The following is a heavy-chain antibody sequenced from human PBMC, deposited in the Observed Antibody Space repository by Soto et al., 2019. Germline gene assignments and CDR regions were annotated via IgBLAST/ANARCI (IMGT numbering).Heavy chain of an antibody. Sequence: LRLSCAASGFTFSSYSMNWVRQAPGKGLEWVSSISSSSSYIYYADSVKGRFTISRDNAKNSLYLQMNGLRAEDTAVYYCARYYSSSWAYYYGMDVWGQGTTVTVSS. CDR2: ISSSSSYI. V-gene: IGHV3-21*01. CDR1: GFTFSSYS. CDR3: ARYYSSSWAYYYGMDV. J-gene: IGHJ6*02. D-gene: IGHD6-13*01.